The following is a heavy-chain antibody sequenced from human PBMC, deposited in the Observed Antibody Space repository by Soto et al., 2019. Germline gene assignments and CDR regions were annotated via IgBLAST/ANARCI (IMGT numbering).Heavy chain of an antibody. D-gene: IGHD6-6*01. V-gene: IGHV3-48*01. CDR1: GFTFRDYA. J-gene: IGHJ6*03. CDR2: ISSSSSTI. Sequence: GGSQRLSYAASGFTFRDYAVNWVRQAPGKGLEWVSYISSSSSTIYYADSVKGRFTISRDNAKNSLYLQMNSLRAEDTAVYYCARVYGGSSSYNYYYYYMDVWGKGTTVTV. CDR3: ARVYGGSSSYNYYYYYMDV.